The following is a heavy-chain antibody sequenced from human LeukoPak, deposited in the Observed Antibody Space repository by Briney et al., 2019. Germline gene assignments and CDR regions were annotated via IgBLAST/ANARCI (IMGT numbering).Heavy chain of an antibody. CDR2: INPNSGGT. CDR1: GYTFTGYY. J-gene: IGHJ4*02. CDR3: ARELLPRAFDY. Sequence: GASVKVSCKASGYTFTGYYMHWVRQAPGQGLEWMGRINPNSGGTNYAQKFQGRVTMTRDTSISTAHMELSRLRSDDTAVYYCARELLPRAFDYWGQGTLVTVSS. V-gene: IGHV1-2*06. D-gene: IGHD2-15*01.